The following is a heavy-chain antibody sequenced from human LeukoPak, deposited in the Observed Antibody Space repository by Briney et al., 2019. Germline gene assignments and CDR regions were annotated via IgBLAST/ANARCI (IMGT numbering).Heavy chain of an antibody. V-gene: IGHV3-7*04. Sequence: TGGSLRLSCAASGFTFSSFWMSWVRQAPGKGLEWVAHIKEDGSMQSYVDSVKGRFTISRDNAKKSLYLHVNSLRAEDTAVYYCARDIYGGHDYWGQGTLLTVSS. D-gene: IGHD2-21*01. J-gene: IGHJ4*02. CDR1: GFTFSSFW. CDR3: ARDIYGGHDY. CDR2: IKEDGSMQ.